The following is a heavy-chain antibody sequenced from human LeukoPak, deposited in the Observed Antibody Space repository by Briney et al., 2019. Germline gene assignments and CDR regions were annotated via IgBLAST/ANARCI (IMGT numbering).Heavy chain of an antibody. CDR1: GGTFSSYA. CDR3: AREMATAGPFDY. Sequence: AASVKVSCKASGGTFSSYAISWVRQAPGQGLEWMGGIIPIFGTANYAQKFQGRVTITADESTSTAYMELSSPRSEDAAVYYCAREMATAGPFDYWGQGTLVTVSS. J-gene: IGHJ4*02. D-gene: IGHD5-24*01. V-gene: IGHV1-69*01. CDR2: IIPIFGTA.